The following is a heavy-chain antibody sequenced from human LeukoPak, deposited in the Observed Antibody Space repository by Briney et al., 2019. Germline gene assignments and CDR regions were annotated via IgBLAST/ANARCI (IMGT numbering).Heavy chain of an antibody. D-gene: IGHD6-13*01. Sequence: ASVKVSCKASGYTFTSYYMHWVRQAPGQGLEWMGIINPSGGSTSYAQKFQGRVTMTRDTSTSTAYMELSSLRSEDTAVYYCARRMHSSSWYGGDYYYMDVWGKGTAVTVSS. CDR3: ARRMHSSSWYGGDYYYMDV. CDR1: GYTFTSYY. J-gene: IGHJ6*03. CDR2: INPSGGST. V-gene: IGHV1-46*01.